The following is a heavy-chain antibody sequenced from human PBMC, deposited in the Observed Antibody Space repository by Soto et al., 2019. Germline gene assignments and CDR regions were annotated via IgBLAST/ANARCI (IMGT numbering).Heavy chain of an antibody. CDR3: SRGTYYPQSSGLHADY. CDR1: GFMFYDYA. D-gene: IGHD3-22*01. Sequence: GGSLRLSCATSGFMFYDYAMYWVRQAPGQGLEWVAMISSDGNHQFYVDNVRGRFTVSRDNSKNTLNLQMNSLRPEDTAVYYCSRGTYYPQSSGLHADYWGPGTVVTVSS. V-gene: IGHV3-30*03. CDR2: ISSDGNHQ. J-gene: IGHJ4*02.